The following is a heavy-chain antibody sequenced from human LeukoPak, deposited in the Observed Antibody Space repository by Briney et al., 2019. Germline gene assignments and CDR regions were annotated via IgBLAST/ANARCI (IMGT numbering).Heavy chain of an antibody. CDR3: ARVEVIASDAFDI. J-gene: IGHJ3*02. V-gene: IGHV3-74*01. D-gene: IGHD2-21*01. CDR1: GFTFSSYW. CDR2: INTDGSST. Sequence: GGPLRLSCAASGFTFSSYWMHWVRQAPGKGLVWVSRINTDGSSTSYADSVKGRFTISRDNAKNTLYLQMNSLRAEDTAVYYCARVEVIASDAFDIWGQGTMVTVSS.